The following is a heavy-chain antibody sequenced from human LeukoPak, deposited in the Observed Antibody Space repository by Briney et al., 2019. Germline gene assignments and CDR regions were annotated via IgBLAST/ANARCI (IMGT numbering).Heavy chain of an antibody. J-gene: IGHJ4*02. V-gene: IGHV5-51*01. CDR1: GYSFTTYW. Sequence: GESLKISCEASGYSFTTYWIGWVRQMPGKGLEWMGIIYPGDSDTRYSLSFQGQVTISADKSISTAYLQWSSLKASDTAMYYCARQHGSGSYYSRAIDYWGQGTLVTVSS. D-gene: IGHD3-10*01. CDR3: ARQHGSGSYYSRAIDY. CDR2: IYPGDSDT.